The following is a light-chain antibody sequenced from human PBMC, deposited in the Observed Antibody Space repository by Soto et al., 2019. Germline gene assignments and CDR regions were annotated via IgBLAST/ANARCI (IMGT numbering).Light chain of an antibody. Sequence: QSVLTQPRSVSGSPGQSVTISCTGTSSDVGRYSFVSWYQQHPGKAPKLLIYDVTKRPSGVPDRFSGSKSGNTASLTISGLQAEDEADYYCCSYAGSHTFVVFGGGTKLTVL. J-gene: IGLJ2*01. CDR3: CSYAGSHTFVV. CDR1: SSDVGRYSF. V-gene: IGLV2-11*02. CDR2: DVT.